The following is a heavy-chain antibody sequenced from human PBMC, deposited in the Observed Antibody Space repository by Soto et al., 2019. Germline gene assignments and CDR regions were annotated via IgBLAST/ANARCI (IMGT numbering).Heavy chain of an antibody. CDR2: IWYDGSNK. D-gene: IGHD1-26*01. Sequence: QVKLVESGGGVVQPGRSLRLSCAASGFTFRSHGMHWVRQAPGKGLEWVAVIWYDGSNKYYGGSVKGRFTISRDNSQNTLSLKMNGLRARDTTTDYGARVGCGSGARFDCWGPGTLVTVSS. CDR3: ARVGCGSGARFDC. CDR1: GFTFRSHG. J-gene: IGHJ4*02. V-gene: IGHV3-33*01.